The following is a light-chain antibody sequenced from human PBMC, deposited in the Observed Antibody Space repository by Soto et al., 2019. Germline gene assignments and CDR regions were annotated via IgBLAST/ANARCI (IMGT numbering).Light chain of an antibody. V-gene: IGKV1-9*01. CDR3: QQRSSWMWA. CDR1: QGITSR. J-gene: IGKJ1*01. CDR2: AAS. Sequence: DIQLTQSPSFLSASVGDRVTITCRASQGITSRLAWYQQKPGKAPKPLIGAASTLQSGVPSRFSGSGSGTEFTLTISSLQPEDFATYYCQQRSSWMWAFGQGTRVEVK.